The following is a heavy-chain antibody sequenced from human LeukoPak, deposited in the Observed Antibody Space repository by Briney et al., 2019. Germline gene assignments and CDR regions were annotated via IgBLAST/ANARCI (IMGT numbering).Heavy chain of an antibody. CDR2: INPNSGGT. CDR3: ARLGGSYG. J-gene: IGHJ4*02. CDR1: GYILTDYY. D-gene: IGHD3-16*01. Sequence: GASVKVSCKASGYILTDYYIHWVRQAPGQGLEWMGWINPNSGGTNYAQKFQGRVTMTRDTSISTTYMELGRLRFDDTAVYYCARLGGSYGWGQGTLVTVSS. V-gene: IGHV1-2*02.